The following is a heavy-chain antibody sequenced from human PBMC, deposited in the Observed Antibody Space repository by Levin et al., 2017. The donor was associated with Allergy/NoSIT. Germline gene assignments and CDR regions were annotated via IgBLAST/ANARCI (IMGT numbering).Heavy chain of an antibody. CDR1: GYTFTDYY. CDR2: INPKNCVT. D-gene: IGHD2-21*01. CDR3: AREPTGFEHAIGSDGMYV. V-gene: IGHV1-2*02. J-gene: IGHJ6*02. Sequence: ASVKVSCEASGYTFTDYYIHWVRQAPGQGPEWMGWINPKNCVTKYAQKFQARVTMTRDTSSRTAYMDLSRLPSDDTAVYYCAREPTGFEHAIGSDGMYVWGQGTTVSVSS.